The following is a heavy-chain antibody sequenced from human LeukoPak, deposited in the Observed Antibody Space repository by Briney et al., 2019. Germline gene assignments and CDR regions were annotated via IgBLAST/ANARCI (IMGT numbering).Heavy chain of an antibody. J-gene: IGHJ5*02. CDR1: GDSISSYF. CDR2: FHDSGSA. CDR3: ARDSHSVDTATPRGFDP. Sequence: PSETLSLTYTVSGDSISSYFWSWIRQPPGKGLEWIGYFHDSGSANYNPSLKSRITMSVDTSKNQFSLKLRSVTAAATALYYCARDSHSVDTATPRGFDPWGQGTLVTVSS. D-gene: IGHD2-15*01. V-gene: IGHV4-59*01.